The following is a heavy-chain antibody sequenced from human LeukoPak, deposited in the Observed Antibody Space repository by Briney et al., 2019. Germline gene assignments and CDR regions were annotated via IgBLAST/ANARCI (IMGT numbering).Heavy chain of an antibody. CDR2: INPNSGGT. V-gene: IGHV1-2*02. D-gene: IGHD2-2*01. Sequence: GESLKISCKASGYTFTSYGISWVRQAPGQGLEWMGWINPNSGGTNYAQKFQGRVTMTRDTSISTAYMELSRLRSDDTAVYYCASGSTSYHYYFDYWGQGTLVTVSS. CDR3: ASGSTSYHYYFDY. CDR1: GYTFTSYG. J-gene: IGHJ4*02.